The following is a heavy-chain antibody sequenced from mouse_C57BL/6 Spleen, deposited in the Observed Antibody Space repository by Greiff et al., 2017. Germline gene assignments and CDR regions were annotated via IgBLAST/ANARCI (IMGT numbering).Heavy chain of an antibody. CDR3: ARDDGYHEGFAY. J-gene: IGHJ3*01. D-gene: IGHD2-3*01. V-gene: IGHV1-56*01. CDR1: GYTFTSHW. Sequence: QVQLQQSGPELVRPGASVKISCKASGYTFTSHWMQWVRQRPGQGLEWIGEIFPGSGSTYYNEKFKGKATLTVDTSSSTAYMQLSSLTSEDSAVSFCARDDGYHEGFAYWGQGTLVTVSA. CDR2: IFPGSGST.